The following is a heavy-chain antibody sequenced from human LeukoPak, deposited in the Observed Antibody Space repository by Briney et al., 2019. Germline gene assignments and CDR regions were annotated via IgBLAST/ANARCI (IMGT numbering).Heavy chain of an antibody. CDR2: IYYSGTT. J-gene: IGHJ4*02. D-gene: IGHD6-6*01. CDR3: ARDRQPGFDY. Sequence: SETLSLTCTVSGGSISNYYWNWIRQPPGKGLEWIGYIYYSGTTNYNPSLKSRVSMSVDTSKNQFSLKLSSVTAADTAVYYCARDRQPGFDYWGQGTLVTVSS. V-gene: IGHV4-59*12. CDR1: GGSISNYY.